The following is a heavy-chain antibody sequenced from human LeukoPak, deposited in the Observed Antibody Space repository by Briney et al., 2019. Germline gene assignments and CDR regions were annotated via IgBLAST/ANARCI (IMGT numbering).Heavy chain of an antibody. CDR3: ARGGSSGWYPIYYYYGMDV. CDR1: GGTVSSGSYY. V-gene: IGHV4-61*01. Sequence: SETLSLTCTVSGGTVSSGSYYWSWIRQPPGKGLEWIGYIYYSGSTNYNPSLKSRVTISVDTSKNQFSLKLSSVTAADTAAYYCARGGSSGWYPIYYYYGMDVWGQGTTVTVSS. D-gene: IGHD6-19*01. CDR2: IYYSGST. J-gene: IGHJ6*02.